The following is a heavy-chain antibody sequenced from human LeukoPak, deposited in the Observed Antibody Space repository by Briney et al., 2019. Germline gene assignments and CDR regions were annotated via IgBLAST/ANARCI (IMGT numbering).Heavy chain of an antibody. CDR3: ARNASSLGAGAFDI. CDR2: VYNSGST. D-gene: IGHD2-2*01. V-gene: IGHV4-39*01. Sequence: SETLSLTCTVSGGSISSSSLYWDWIRQPPGKGLEWIGTVYNSGSTYYNPSLKSRVTISVDTSKNQFSLRLSSVTAADTALYYCARNASSLGAGAFDIWGQGTMVSVSS. CDR1: GGSISSSSLY. J-gene: IGHJ3*02.